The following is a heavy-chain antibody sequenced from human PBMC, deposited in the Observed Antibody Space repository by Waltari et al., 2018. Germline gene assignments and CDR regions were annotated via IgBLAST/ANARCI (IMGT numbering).Heavy chain of an antibody. V-gene: IGHV4-4*02. CDR1: GDSISGSYW. J-gene: IGHJ4*02. CDR2: IHGSGRS. CDR3: ARDRGRGLYLDS. Sequence: VQLQESGPGLVKPSGTLSVTCAVSGDSISGSYWWSWVRQPPGKGLEWIGQIHGSGRSNYNPSLESRVTVSIDTSNNHFSLKVTSATAADTVVYYCARDRGRGLYLDSWGQGTLVTVSP. D-gene: IGHD2-15*01.